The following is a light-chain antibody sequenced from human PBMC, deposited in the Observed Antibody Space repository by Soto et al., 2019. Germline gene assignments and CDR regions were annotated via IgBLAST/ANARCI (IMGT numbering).Light chain of an antibody. V-gene: IGKV4-1*01. CDR3: QQYYDTPLT. J-gene: IGKJ3*01. CDR1: QSVLYSSNNKNY. CDR2: WAS. Sequence: DTVMTQSPDSLAVSLGERATINCKSSQSVLYSSNNKNYLAWYQQKPGQPPKLLIYWASTRESGVPDRFSGSGSGTDFTLTISSLQAEDVAVYSCQQYYDTPLTFGPGTKVDIK.